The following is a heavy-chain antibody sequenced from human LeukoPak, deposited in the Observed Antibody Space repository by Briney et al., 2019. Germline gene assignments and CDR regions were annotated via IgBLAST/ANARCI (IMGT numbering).Heavy chain of an antibody. D-gene: IGHD4-23*01. CDR3: ARCPRWAHFDY. CDR2: ISSSGRAI. CDR1: GFTFSSYE. J-gene: IGHJ4*02. Sequence: SGGSLRLSCAGSGFTFSSYEMNWVRQAPGKGLEWVSYISSSGRAIYYVDSVKGRFTVSRDNAKNSLYLQMNSLRAEDTAVYYCARCPRWAHFDYWGQGTLVTVSS. V-gene: IGHV3-48*03.